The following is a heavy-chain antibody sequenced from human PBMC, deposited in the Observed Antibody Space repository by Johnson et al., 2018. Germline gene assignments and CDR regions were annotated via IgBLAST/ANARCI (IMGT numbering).Heavy chain of an antibody. V-gene: IGHV3-30*18. CDR3: AKDWGFTVTMRTGVKPHFDS. CDR2: ISYDGSNK. Sequence: QVQLVESGGGVVQPGRSLRLSCEASGFTFSTYGMHWVRQAPGKGLEWVAVISYDGSNKYYADSVKGRFTISRDTSKNTLYLQMNSLRAEDTAVYYCAKDWGFTVTMRTGVKPHFDSWGQGTLVTVSS. J-gene: IGHJ4*02. CDR1: GFTFSTYG. D-gene: IGHD3-16*01.